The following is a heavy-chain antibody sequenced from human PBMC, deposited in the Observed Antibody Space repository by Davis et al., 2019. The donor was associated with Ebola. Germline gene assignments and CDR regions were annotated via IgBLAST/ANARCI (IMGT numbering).Heavy chain of an antibody. Sequence: SETLSLTCAVSGGSISSSNWWSWVRQPPGKGLEWIGEIYHSGSTNYNPSLKSRVTISVDKSKNQFSLKLSSVTAADTAVYYCARDHYDSSGGFDYWGQGTLVTVSS. D-gene: IGHD3-22*01. J-gene: IGHJ4*02. CDR2: IYHSGST. CDR1: GGSISSSNW. CDR3: ARDHYDSSGGFDY. V-gene: IGHV4-4*02.